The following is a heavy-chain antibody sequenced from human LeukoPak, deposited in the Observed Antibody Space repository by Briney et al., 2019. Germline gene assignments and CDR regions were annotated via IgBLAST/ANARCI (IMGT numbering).Heavy chain of an antibody. J-gene: IGHJ6*03. CDR1: GSGFTFNNYW. D-gene: IGHD1-7*01. V-gene: IGHV3-74*01. CDR3: AKRRGLELLYYYYMDV. CDR2: INADGSTT. Sequence: GGSLRLSCAASGSGFTFNNYWMHWVRQAPGKGLVWVSRINADGSTTSYADSVRGRFTISRDNAKNTLYLQMNSLRAEDTAVYYCAKRRGLELLYYYYMDVWGKGTTITVSS.